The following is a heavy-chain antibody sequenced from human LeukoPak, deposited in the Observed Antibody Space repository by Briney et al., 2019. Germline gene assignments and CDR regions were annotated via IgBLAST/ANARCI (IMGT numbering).Heavy chain of an antibody. CDR3: ARDRPYDYGDNYYYYGMDV. D-gene: IGHD4-17*01. J-gene: IGHJ6*02. CDR1: GFTFSSYW. CDR2: IKQDGSEK. Sequence: GGSLRLSCAASGFTFSSYWMSWVRQAPGKGLEWVANIKQDGSEKYYVDSVKGRFTISRDNAKNSLYLQMNSLRAEDTAVYYCARDRPYDYGDNYYYYGMDVWGQGTTVTVSS. V-gene: IGHV3-7*01.